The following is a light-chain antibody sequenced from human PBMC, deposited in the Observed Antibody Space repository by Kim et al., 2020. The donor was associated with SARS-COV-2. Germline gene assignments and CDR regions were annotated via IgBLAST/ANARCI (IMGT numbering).Light chain of an antibody. V-gene: IGKV1-6*01. CDR2: AAS. CDR3: LQDYNFPWS. J-gene: IGKJ1*01. Sequence: ASVGDRVTITCRARQGSRDDLGWYQQRPGKAPKFLIYAASTLQSGVPSRFSGSGSGTDFTLTISSLQTEDFATYYCLQDYNFPWSFGQGTKVDIK. CDR1: QGSRDD.